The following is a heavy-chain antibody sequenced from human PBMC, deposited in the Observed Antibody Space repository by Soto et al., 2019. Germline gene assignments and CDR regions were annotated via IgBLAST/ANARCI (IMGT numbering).Heavy chain of an antibody. CDR2: ISGSGGST. D-gene: IGHD1-7*01. CDR3: AKDRFWNNWNSLGAFDI. CDR1: GFTFSSYA. Sequence: GGSLRLSCAASGFTFSSYAMSWVRQAPGKGLEWVSAISGSGGSTYYADSVKGRFTISRDNSKNTLYLQMNSLRAEDTAVYYCAKDRFWNNWNSLGAFDIWGQGTMVTVSS. J-gene: IGHJ3*02. V-gene: IGHV3-23*01.